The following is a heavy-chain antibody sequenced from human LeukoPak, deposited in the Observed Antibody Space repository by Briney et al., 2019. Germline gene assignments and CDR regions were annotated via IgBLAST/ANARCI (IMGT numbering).Heavy chain of an antibody. J-gene: IGHJ4*02. CDR3: ARAYSGYSYGYGYFDY. Sequence: ASVKVSCKASGYTFTGYYMHWVRQAPGQGLEWMGWINPNSGGTNYAQKFQGRVTMTRDTSISTAYMELSRLRSDDTAVYYCARAYSGYSYGYGYFDYWGRGTLVTVSS. CDR2: INPNSGGT. V-gene: IGHV1-2*02. CDR1: GYTFTGYY. D-gene: IGHD5-18*01.